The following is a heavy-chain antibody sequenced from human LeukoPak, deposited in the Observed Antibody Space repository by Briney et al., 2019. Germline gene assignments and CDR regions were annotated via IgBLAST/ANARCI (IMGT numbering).Heavy chain of an antibody. CDR2: IKSKTDGGTT. V-gene: IGHV3-15*01. Sequence: GGSLRLSCAASGFTFSSYSMNWVRQAPGKGLEWVGRIKSKTDGGTTDYAAPVKGRFTISRDDSKSIAYLQMNSLKTEDTAVYYCTRDRGKGYFDYWGQGILVTVSS. CDR1: GFTFSSYS. CDR3: TRDRGKGYFDY. D-gene: IGHD3-10*01. J-gene: IGHJ4*02.